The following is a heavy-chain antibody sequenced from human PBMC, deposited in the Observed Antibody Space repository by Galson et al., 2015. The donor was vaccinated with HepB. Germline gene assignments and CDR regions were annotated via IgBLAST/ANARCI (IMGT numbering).Heavy chain of an antibody. CDR2: IIPIFGTA. CDR3: ARANYVWGSYRYTDFDY. V-gene: IGHV1-69*13. J-gene: IGHJ4*02. CDR1: GGTFSSYA. Sequence: SVKVSCKASGGTFSSYAISWVRQAPGQGLEWMGGIIPIFGTANYAQKFQGRVTITADESTSTAYMELSSLRSEDTAVYYCARANYVWGSYRYTDFDYWGQGTLVTVSS. D-gene: IGHD3-16*02.